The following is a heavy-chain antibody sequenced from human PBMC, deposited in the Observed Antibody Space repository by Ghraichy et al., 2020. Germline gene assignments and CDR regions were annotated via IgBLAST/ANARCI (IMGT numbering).Heavy chain of an antibody. V-gene: IGHV1-69*04. CDR3: ARDLITIFGVDHTAGYYGMDV. CDR2: IIPILGIA. D-gene: IGHD3-3*01. Sequence: LVKVSCKASGGTFSSYAISWVRQAPGQGLEWMGRIIPILGIANYAQKFQGRVTITADKSTSTAYMELSSLRSEDTAVYYCARDLITIFGVDHTAGYYGMDVWGQGTTVTVSS. J-gene: IGHJ6*02. CDR1: GGTFSSYA.